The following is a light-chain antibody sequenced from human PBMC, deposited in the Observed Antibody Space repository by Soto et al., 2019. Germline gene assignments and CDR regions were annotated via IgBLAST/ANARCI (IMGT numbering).Light chain of an antibody. J-gene: IGLJ1*01. CDR3: GSYGDSFF. CDR2: EVS. Sequence: QSALTQPPSASGSPGQSVTISCTGTSSDVGSHNYVSWYQQHPGKAPKLMIYEVSKRPSGVPDRFSGSKSGNTASLTVSGLQADDEADYYCGSYGDSFFFGTGTKLTVL. CDR1: SSDVGSHNY. V-gene: IGLV2-8*01.